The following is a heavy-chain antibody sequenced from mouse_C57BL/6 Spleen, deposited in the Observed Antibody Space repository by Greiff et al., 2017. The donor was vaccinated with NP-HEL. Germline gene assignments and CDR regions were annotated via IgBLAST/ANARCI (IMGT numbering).Heavy chain of an antibody. J-gene: IGHJ1*03. CDR2: INPNYGTT. CDR3: ARDSYYGSSYWYFDV. V-gene: IGHV1-39*01. D-gene: IGHD1-1*01. Sequence: LEESGPELVKPGASVKISCKASGYSFTDYHMNWVKQSNGKSLEWIGVINPNYGTTSYNQKFKGKATLTVDQSSSTAYMQLNSLTSEDSAVYYCARDSYYGSSYWYFDVWGTGTTVTVSS. CDR1: GYSFTDYH.